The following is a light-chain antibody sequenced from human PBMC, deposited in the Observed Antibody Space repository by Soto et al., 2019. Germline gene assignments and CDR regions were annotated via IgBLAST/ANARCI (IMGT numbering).Light chain of an antibody. CDR3: SSVAGSTVV. J-gene: IGLJ2*01. V-gene: IGLV2-8*01. CDR2: EVS. CDR1: SSDVGEENY. Sequence: QSALTQPPSASGSPGQSVTITCSGTSSDVGEENYVSWYQQHPGKVPKLILYEVSKRPSGVPDRFSGSRSGNTASLTVSGLQDEDEADYYCSSVAGSTVVFGGGTKVTVL.